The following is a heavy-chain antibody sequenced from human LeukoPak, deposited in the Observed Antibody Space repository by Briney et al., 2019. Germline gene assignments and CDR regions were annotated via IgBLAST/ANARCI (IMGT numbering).Heavy chain of an antibody. Sequence: PGGSLRLSCAASGFTFSSYAMNWVRQAPGKGLEWVAFIRYDGSNKYYADSVKGRFTISRDNSKNTLYLQMNSLRAEDTAVYYCAKDRKVRGVLCPIDYWGQGTLVTVSS. CDR1: GFTFSSYA. V-gene: IGHV3-30*02. CDR2: IRYDGSNK. CDR3: AKDRKVRGVLCPIDY. J-gene: IGHJ4*02. D-gene: IGHD3-10*01.